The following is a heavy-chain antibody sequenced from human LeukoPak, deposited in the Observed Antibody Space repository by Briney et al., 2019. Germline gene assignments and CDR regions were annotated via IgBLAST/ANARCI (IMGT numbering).Heavy chain of an antibody. D-gene: IGHD3-22*01. Sequence: GGSLRLSCAASGFTFSSYWMGWVRQAPGKGLEWVANIKQDGSEKNYVDSVKVRFTISRDNAKNSLYLQMNSLRAEDTAVYYCATPLDYYDRSDSHQGGDWGQGTLVTVSS. CDR3: ATPLDYYDRSDSHQGGD. CDR2: IKQDGSEK. J-gene: IGHJ4*02. CDR1: GFTFSSYW. V-gene: IGHV3-7*03.